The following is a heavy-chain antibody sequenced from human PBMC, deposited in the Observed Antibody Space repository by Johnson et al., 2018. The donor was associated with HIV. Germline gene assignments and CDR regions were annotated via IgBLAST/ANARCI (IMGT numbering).Heavy chain of an antibody. J-gene: IGHJ3*02. Sequence: QVQLVESGGGLVQPGGSLRLSCAASGFTFDDYGMSWVRQAPGKGLEWVSYISSSGSTIYYADSVKGRFTISRDNAKNSLYLQLNSLRAEDTAVYYCARDLVYGGNFRAFDIWGQGTMVTVSS. D-gene: IGHD4-23*01. CDR3: ARDLVYGGNFRAFDI. CDR1: GFTFDDYG. CDR2: ISSSGSTI. V-gene: IGHV3-11*04.